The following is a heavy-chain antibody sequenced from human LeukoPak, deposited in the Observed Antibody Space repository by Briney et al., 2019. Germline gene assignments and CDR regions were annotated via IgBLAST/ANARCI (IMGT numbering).Heavy chain of an antibody. V-gene: IGHV1-69*13. D-gene: IGHD3-10*01. CDR3: ATALSSRYGFNYYYYGMDV. CDR2: IIPIFGTA. J-gene: IGHJ6*02. Sequence: ASVKVSCKASGGTFSSYAISWVRQAPGQGLEWMGGIIPIFGTANYAQKFQGRVTITADESTSTAYMELSSLRSEDTAVYYCATALSSRYGFNYYYYGMDVWGQGTTVTVSS. CDR1: GGTFSSYA.